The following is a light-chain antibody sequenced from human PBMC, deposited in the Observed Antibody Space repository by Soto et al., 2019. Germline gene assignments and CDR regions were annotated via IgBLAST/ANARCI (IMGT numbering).Light chain of an antibody. CDR2: GAS. Sequence: EIVLTQSPGTLSLSPGESATLSCRASESICISYLAWYYQKPGQAPRLLIYGASTRATGIPDRFSGSGSGTDFILTIDRLEVEDSGMYYCQQYGASPFTFGQGTRVEIK. CDR1: ESICISY. V-gene: IGKV3-20*01. CDR3: QQYGASPFT. J-gene: IGKJ2*01.